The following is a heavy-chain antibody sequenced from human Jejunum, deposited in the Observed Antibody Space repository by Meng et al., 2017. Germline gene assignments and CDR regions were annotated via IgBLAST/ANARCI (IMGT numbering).Heavy chain of an antibody. V-gene: IGHV3-30*04. J-gene: IGHJ3*02. D-gene: IGHD3-10*01. CDR2: ISYDGNNR. CDR1: GFTFSSYG. CDR3: AGDGEPNTSRYGSASI. Sequence: GGSLRLSCVASGFTFSSYGFYWVRQAPGKGLEWLALISYDGNNRYHADSVKGRFTLSRDNSKSTLYLQMDSLRPEDTAVYYCAGDGEPNTSRYGSASIWARGPL.